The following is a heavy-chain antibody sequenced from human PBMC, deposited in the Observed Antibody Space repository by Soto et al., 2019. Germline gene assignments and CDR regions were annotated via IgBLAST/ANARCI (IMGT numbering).Heavy chain of an antibody. CDR2: LEAKLTVTR. CDR3: TRHDSNYDFWSGSPPRYGMDV. Sequence: GGSLRLSCAASGSTFIGHAIHWVRQAPGKGWSGLAVLEAKLTVTRQHTSVKGRFTISRDDSKNTAYLQMNSLKTEDTAVYYCTRHDSNYDFWSGSPPRYGMDVWGQGTTVTVSS. CDR1: GSTFIGHA. J-gene: IGHJ6*02. D-gene: IGHD3-3*01. V-gene: IGHV3-73*01.